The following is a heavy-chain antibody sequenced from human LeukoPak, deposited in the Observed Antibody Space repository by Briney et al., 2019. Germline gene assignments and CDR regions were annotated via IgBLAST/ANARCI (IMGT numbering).Heavy chain of an antibody. CDR3: AVAEYSSSLTLDY. Sequence: PGGSLRLSCAASGFTFSSYGMHWVRQAPGKGLEWVAVISYDGSNKYYADSVKGRFTISRDNSKNTLYLQMNSLRAEDTAVYYCAVAEYSSSLTLDYWGQGTLVTVSS. CDR1: GFTFSSYG. CDR2: ISYDGSNK. V-gene: IGHV3-30*03. D-gene: IGHD6-6*01. J-gene: IGHJ4*02.